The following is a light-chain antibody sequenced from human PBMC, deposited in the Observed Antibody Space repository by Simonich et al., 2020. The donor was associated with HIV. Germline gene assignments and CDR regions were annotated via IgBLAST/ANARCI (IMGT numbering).Light chain of an antibody. CDR1: ALPKKY. CDR3: QSADSSGTYHVV. V-gene: IGLV3-25*03. Sequence: SYELTQPPSVSVSPGQTARITCSGDALPKKYAYWYQQKPGQAPVLVLYKDSERPSGIPERVCGSSSGTTVTLTISGVQAEDDADYYCQSADSSGTYHVVFGGGTKLTVL. J-gene: IGLJ2*01. CDR2: KDS.